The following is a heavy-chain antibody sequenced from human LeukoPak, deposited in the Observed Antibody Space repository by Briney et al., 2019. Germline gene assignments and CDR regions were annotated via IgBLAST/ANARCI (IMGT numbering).Heavy chain of an antibody. CDR2: IYYSGST. J-gene: IGHJ4*02. V-gene: IGHV4-59*01. Sequence: PSETLSLTCTVPGGSISSYYWSWIRQPPGKGLEWIGYIYYSGSTNYNPSLKSRVTISVDTSKNQFSLKLSSVTAADTAVYYCARGARYYYDSSGYYLPPHFDYWGQGTLVTVSS. CDR1: GGSISSYY. CDR3: ARGARYYYDSSGYYLPPHFDY. D-gene: IGHD3-22*01.